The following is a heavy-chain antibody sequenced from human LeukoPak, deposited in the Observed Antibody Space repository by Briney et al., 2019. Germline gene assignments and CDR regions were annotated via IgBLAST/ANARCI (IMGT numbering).Heavy chain of an antibody. J-gene: IGHJ4*02. D-gene: IGHD1-1*01. CDR2: TYYRSKLYN. V-gene: IGHV6-1*01. Sequence: SQTLSLTCAISGDSVSSNSAAWDWIRQSPSRGLEWLVRTYYRSKLYNDYAVSVKSRITINPDTSKNQFSLQLNSVTPEDTAVYYCARGWNDGEDFDYWGQGTLVTVSS. CDR3: ARGWNDGEDFDY. CDR1: GDSVSSNSAA.